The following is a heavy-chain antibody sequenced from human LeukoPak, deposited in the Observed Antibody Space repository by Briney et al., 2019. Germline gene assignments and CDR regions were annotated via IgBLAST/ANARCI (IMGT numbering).Heavy chain of an antibody. Sequence: GGSLRLSCAASGFTFSSYAMHWVRQAPGKGLEWVSYISSSSSIIYYADSVKGRFTISRDNAKNSLYLQMNSLRAEDTAVYYCARVRRFGESYYGMDVWGQGTTVTVSS. CDR3: ARVRRFGESYYGMDV. V-gene: IGHV3-48*04. J-gene: IGHJ6*02. CDR2: ISSSSSII. D-gene: IGHD3-10*01. CDR1: GFTFSSYA.